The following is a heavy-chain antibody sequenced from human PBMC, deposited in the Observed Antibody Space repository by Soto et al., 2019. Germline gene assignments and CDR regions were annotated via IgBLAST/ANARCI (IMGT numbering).Heavy chain of an antibody. CDR3: ARLGYCSGGSCPRGWFDP. CDR2: IIPILGIA. V-gene: IGHV1-69*02. CDR1: GGTFSSYT. Sequence: GASVKVSCKASGGTFSSYTISWVRQAPGQGLEWMGRIIPILGIANYAQKFQGRVTITADKSTSTAYMELSSLRSEDTAVYNCARLGYCSGGSCPRGWFDPWGQGTLVTVSS. D-gene: IGHD2-15*01. J-gene: IGHJ5*02.